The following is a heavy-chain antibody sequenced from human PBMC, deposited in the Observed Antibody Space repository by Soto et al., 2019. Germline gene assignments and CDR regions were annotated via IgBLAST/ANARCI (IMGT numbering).Heavy chain of an antibody. CDR1: GYSISAGGYY. Sequence: LQESGPGLVKPSQTLSLTCFVSGYSISAGGYYWSWIRHHPGKGLEWIGSFYSSGSIIYNPSLSSRVSISGDTSSNQFSMSLTSVTAAYTARYYCARMYSSGSGWFHPWGQGTLVTVSS. CDR3: ARMYSSGSGWFHP. J-gene: IGHJ5*02. CDR2: FYSSGSI. V-gene: IGHV4-31*03. D-gene: IGHD6-19*01.